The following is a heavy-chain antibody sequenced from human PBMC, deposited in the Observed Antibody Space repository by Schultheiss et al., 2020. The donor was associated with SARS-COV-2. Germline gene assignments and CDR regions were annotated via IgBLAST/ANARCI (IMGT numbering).Heavy chain of an antibody. Sequence: SGPTLVKPTRTLTLTCTFSGFSLSTSGVGVGWIRQPPGKALEWLALIYWDDDKRYSPSLKSRLTITKDTSKNQVVLTMTNMDPVDTATYYCARSSSSTSYYYYYMDVWGKGTTVTVSS. V-gene: IGHV2-5*02. CDR3: ARSSSSTSYYYYYMDV. CDR1: GFSLSTSGVG. J-gene: IGHJ6*03. D-gene: IGHD2-2*01. CDR2: IYWDDDK.